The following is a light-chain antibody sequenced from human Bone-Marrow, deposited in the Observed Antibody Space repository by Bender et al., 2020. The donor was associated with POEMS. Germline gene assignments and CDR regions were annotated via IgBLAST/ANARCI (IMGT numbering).Light chain of an antibody. Sequence: QSALTQPRSVSGSPGQSVTISCTGTSSDVGGYNYVSWYQQHPGKAPKLIISDVSKRPSGVPDRFSGSKSGNTASLTISGLQAEDEADYYCQSYDNSLGGWVFGGGTKLTVL. CDR1: SSDVGGYNY. J-gene: IGLJ3*02. CDR3: QSYDNSLGGWV. V-gene: IGLV2-11*01. CDR2: DVS.